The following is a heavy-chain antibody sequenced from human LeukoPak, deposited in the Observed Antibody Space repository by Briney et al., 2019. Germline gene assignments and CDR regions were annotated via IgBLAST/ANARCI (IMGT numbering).Heavy chain of an antibody. CDR1: GYSFTSYW. J-gene: IGHJ4*02. Sequence: GESLKISCKGSGYSFTSYWIGWVRQIPGKGLEWMGIIYPGDSDTRYSPSFQGQVTISADESISTAYLQWSSLKASDTAMYYCARRRVYYDSSGYLYYFDYWGQGTLVTVSS. CDR2: IYPGDSDT. CDR3: ARRRVYYDSSGYLYYFDY. D-gene: IGHD3-22*01. V-gene: IGHV5-51*01.